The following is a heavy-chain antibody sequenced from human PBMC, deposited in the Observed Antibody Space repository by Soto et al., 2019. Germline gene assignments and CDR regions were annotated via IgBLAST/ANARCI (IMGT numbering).Heavy chain of an antibody. CDR1: GGSISSYY. J-gene: IGHJ4*02. CDR2: IYYSGST. CDR3: ARDVYCSSTSCYADN. Sequence: SETLSLTCTVSGGSISSYYWSWIRQPPGKGLEWIGYIYYSGSTNYNPSLKSRVTISVDTSKNQFSLKLSSVTAADTAVYYCARDVYCSSTSCYADNWAQGPLVTVSS. V-gene: IGHV4-59*01. D-gene: IGHD2-2*01.